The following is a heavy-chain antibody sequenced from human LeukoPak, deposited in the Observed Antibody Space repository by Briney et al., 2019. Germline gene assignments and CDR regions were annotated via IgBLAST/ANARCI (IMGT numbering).Heavy chain of an antibody. CDR2: ISDSGDYT. Sequence: GGSLTLSCAGSGFTFSSYAMSWVRQAPGQGLGWVSVISDSGDYTSYADSVRGRFTISRDNSRNTLYLQMISLRPEDTAVYYCTGGESFTSSSWGTFDYWGKGTLVTVSS. CDR3: TGGESFTSSSWGTFDY. J-gene: IGHJ4*02. V-gene: IGHV3-23*01. CDR1: GFTFSSYA. D-gene: IGHD6-13*01.